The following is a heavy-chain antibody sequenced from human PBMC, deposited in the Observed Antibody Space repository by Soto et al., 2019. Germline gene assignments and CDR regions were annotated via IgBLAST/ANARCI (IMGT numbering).Heavy chain of an antibody. CDR2: ISGSGGST. CDR3: AKVPAFMVVVPLFDY. CDR1: GFTFSSYA. J-gene: IGHJ4*02. Sequence: PGGSLRLSCAASGFTFSSYAMSWVRQAPGKGLEWVSAISGSGGSTYYADSVKGRFTISRDNSKNTLYLQMNSLRAEDTAVYYCAKVPAFMVVVPLFDYWGQGTLVTVSS. V-gene: IGHV3-23*01. D-gene: IGHD2-2*01.